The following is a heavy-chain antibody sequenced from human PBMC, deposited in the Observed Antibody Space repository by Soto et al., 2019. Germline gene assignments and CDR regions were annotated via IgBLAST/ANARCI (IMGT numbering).Heavy chain of an antibody. CDR2: IPNNGSP. D-gene: IGHD7-27*01. V-gene: IGHV4-61*01. Sequence: QVQLQESGPGRVKPSETLSLTCSVSGGSVRTGSYHWSWIRQPPGKGLEWIGFIPNNGSPDYNPSRTVRVVVAIDRSKNQFSLKVNSVTSADTAVYFCARIGWGGDSWGQGTLVTVSS. J-gene: IGHJ4*02. CDR1: GGSVRTGSYH. CDR3: ARIGWGGDS.